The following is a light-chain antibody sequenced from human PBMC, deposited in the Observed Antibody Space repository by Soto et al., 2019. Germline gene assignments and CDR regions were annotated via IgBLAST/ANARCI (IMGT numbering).Light chain of an antibody. CDR3: QQYGRSPRT. J-gene: IGKJ1*01. CDR2: DAS. Sequence: EIVLTQSPGTLSLSPGERATLSCRASQSVSSSYLAWYQQKPGQAPRLLIYDASSRATGIPDRFSGSGPGTDFILTISRLEPEDFAVYYCQQYGRSPRTFGQGTKVEIK. CDR1: QSVSSSY. V-gene: IGKV3-20*01.